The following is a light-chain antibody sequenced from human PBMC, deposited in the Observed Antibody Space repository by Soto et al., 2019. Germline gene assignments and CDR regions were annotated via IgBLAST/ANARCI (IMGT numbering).Light chain of an antibody. Sequence: QSALTQPASVSRSPGQSITISCTGTSSDVGGYNYVSWYQQHPGKAPKLMIYDVSNRPSGVSNRLSGSKSGNTASLTISGVQAVDEADYYCSSYTSSYTLVFGGGTKRTVL. J-gene: IGLJ2*01. CDR1: SSDVGGYNY. CDR2: DVS. V-gene: IGLV2-14*01. CDR3: SSYTSSYTLV.